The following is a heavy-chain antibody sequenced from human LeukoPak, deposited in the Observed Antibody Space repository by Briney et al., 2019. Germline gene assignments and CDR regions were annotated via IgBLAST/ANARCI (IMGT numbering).Heavy chain of an antibody. CDR3: ARDAGDIVVVPAAISITYYYYYMDV. Sequence: GGSLRLSCAASGFTFSSYAMHWVRQAPGKGLEWVAVISYDGSNKYYADSVKGRFTISRDNSKNTLYLQMNSLRAEDTAVYYCARDAGDIVVVPAAISITYYYYYMDVWGKGTTVTVSS. V-gene: IGHV3-30-3*01. J-gene: IGHJ6*03. CDR1: GFTFSSYA. D-gene: IGHD2-2*02. CDR2: ISYDGSNK.